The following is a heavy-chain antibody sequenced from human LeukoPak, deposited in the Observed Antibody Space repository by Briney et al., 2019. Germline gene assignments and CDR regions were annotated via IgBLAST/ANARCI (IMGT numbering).Heavy chain of an antibody. D-gene: IGHD5-24*01. Sequence: SETLSLTCTVSGGSISSYYWSWIRQPPGKGLEWIGYIYYSGSTNYNPSLKSRVTISVDTSKNQFSLKLSSVTAADTAVYYCARHKDGYSKLNLDYWGQGTPVTVSS. CDR2: IYYSGST. V-gene: IGHV4-59*08. J-gene: IGHJ4*02. CDR3: ARHKDGYSKLNLDY. CDR1: GGSISSYY.